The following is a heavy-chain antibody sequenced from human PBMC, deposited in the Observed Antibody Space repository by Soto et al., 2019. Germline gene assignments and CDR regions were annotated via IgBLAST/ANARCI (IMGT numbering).Heavy chain of an antibody. V-gene: IGHV5-51*01. CDR3: ARRGASSSVPYFDY. J-gene: IGHJ4*02. CDR2: IYPSDSDT. CDR1: GYSFTAFW. Sequence: LGESLKISCKGSGYSFTAFWIAWVRQMPGKGLEWLGIIYPSDSDTRYSPSFQGQVTISVDKSISTAYLQWSSLKASDTAMYYCARRGASSSVPYFDYWGQGTLVTVSS. D-gene: IGHD6-13*01.